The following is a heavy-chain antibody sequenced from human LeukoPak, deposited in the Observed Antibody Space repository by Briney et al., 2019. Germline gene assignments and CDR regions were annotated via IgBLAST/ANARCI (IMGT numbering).Heavy chain of an antibody. CDR2: INPNSGGT. Sequence: ASVKVSCKASGYTFTGYYLHWVRQAPGQGLEWMGWINPNSGGTNYAQNFQGRVTMTRDTSISTAYMELSSLRSDDTAVYYCARDLSGSYPHWADFDYWGQGTLVTVSS. CDR1: GYTFTGYY. CDR3: ARDLSGSYPHWADFDY. D-gene: IGHD1-26*01. V-gene: IGHV1-2*02. J-gene: IGHJ4*02.